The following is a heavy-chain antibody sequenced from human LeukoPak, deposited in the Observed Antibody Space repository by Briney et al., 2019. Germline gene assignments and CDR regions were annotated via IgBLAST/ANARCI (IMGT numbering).Heavy chain of an antibody. CDR2: INSDGSST. CDR3: AREAQVGYCSGGSCVDYNWFDP. D-gene: IGHD2-15*01. J-gene: IGHJ5*02. V-gene: IGHV3-74*01. Sequence: GGSLRLSCAASGFTFSSYWMHWVRQAPGKGLEWVSRINSDGSSTSYADSVKGRFTISRDNAKNTLYLQMNSLRAEDTAVYYCAREAQVGYCSGGSCVDYNWFDPWGQGTLVTVSS. CDR1: GFTFSSYW.